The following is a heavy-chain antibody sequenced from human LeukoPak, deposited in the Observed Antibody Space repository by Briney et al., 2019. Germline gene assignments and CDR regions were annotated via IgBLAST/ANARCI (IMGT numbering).Heavy chain of an antibody. CDR3: ARGAYYYED. J-gene: IGHJ4*02. V-gene: IGHV3-48*01. Sequence: PGGSLRLSCAVSGFTFSGFWMSWSRQAPGKGLEWVSYISSSSSTIYYADSVKGRFTISRDNAKNSLYLQMNSLRAEDTAVYYCARGAYYYEDWGQGTLVTVSS. D-gene: IGHD3-22*01. CDR2: ISSSSSTI. CDR1: GFTFSGFW.